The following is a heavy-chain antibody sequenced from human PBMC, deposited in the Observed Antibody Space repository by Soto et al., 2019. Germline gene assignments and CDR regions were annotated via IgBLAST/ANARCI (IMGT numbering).Heavy chain of an antibody. D-gene: IGHD2-8*01. J-gene: IGHJ4*02. CDR1: GFTFSDYY. CDR2: ISSSGSTI. CDR3: AKVSSAWYAGFFDR. V-gene: IGHV3-11*01. Sequence: LRLSCAASGFTFSDYYMSWIRQAPGKGLEWVSSISSSGSTIFYADCVKGRFTISRDNAKNSLYLQMNSLRAEDTAVYYCAKVSSAWYAGFFDRWGQGTLVTV.